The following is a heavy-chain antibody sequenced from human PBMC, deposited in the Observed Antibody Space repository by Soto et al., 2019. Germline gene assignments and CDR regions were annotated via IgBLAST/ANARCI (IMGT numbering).Heavy chain of an antibody. CDR1: GYTFSTYD. CDR2: MNPNTGTT. V-gene: IGHV1-8*01. Sequence: ASVKVSCKASGYTFSTYDISWVRQATGQGLEWMGWMNPNTGTTGYAQKLQGRVTITRNTSISTAYMELSSLRSEDTAVYYCASGLAYCGGDCYSYYSYGMDVWGQGTTVTVSS. J-gene: IGHJ6*02. D-gene: IGHD2-21*02. CDR3: ASGLAYCGGDCYSYYSYGMDV.